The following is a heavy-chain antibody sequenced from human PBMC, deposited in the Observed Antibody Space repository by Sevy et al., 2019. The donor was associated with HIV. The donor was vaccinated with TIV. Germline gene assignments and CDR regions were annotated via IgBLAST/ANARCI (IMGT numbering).Heavy chain of an antibody. Sequence: GGSLRLSCAASGFTVSDNYMSWVRQAPGKGLEWVSVIYADGSTYYADSVRGRFTISRDNSKNTLYLQMNSLRAEDTAVYYCANHASDYDSSGYLERDAFEIWGQGTLVTVSS. CDR2: IYADGST. CDR3: ANHASDYDSSGYLERDAFEI. J-gene: IGHJ3*02. CDR1: GFTVSDNY. V-gene: IGHV3-53*01. D-gene: IGHD3-22*01.